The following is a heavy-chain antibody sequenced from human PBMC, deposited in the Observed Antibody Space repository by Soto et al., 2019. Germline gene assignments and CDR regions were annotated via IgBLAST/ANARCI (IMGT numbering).Heavy chain of an antibody. V-gene: IGHV5-10-1*01. CDR3: ARPKSGRTGVTGDGAFAI. D-gene: IGHD7-27*01. CDR1: GYSFTSYW. Sequence: GESLRISCKGSGYSFTSYWISWVRQMPGKGLEWMGRIDPSDSYTNYSPSFQGHVTISADKSISTAYLQWSSLKASDTAMYYCARPKSGRTGVTGDGAFAIRGQGTMVMVSS. J-gene: IGHJ3*02. CDR2: IDPSDSYT.